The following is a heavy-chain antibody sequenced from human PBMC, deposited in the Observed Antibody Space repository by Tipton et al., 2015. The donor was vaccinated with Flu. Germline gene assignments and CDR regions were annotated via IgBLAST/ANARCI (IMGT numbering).Heavy chain of an antibody. CDR3: VRQNCGGDCYPDH. D-gene: IGHD2-21*02. CDR2: IFPDDSDT. V-gene: IGHV5-51*01. J-gene: IGHJ4*02. Sequence: QLVQSGAEVKKPGESLKISCKGSTSTFATYWVVWVRQKPGRGLEWMGFIFPDDSDTRYSPSFQGQVTFSADKSISTVYLQWSSLRASDSAMYYCVRQNCGGDCYPDHWGQGTLVTVSS. CDR1: TSTFATYW.